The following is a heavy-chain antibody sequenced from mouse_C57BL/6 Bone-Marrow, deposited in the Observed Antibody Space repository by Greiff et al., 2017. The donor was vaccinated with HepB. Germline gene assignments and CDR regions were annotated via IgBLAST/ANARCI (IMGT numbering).Heavy chain of an antibody. J-gene: IGHJ4*01. CDR1: GFNIKDDY. Sequence: EVMLVESGAELVRPGASVKLSCTASGFNIKDDYMHWVKQRPEQGLEWIGWIDPENGDTEYASKFQGKATITADTSSNTAYLQLSSLTSEDTAVYYCTTRGVVATKDYAMDYWGQGTSVTVSS. V-gene: IGHV14-4*01. CDR2: IDPENGDT. D-gene: IGHD1-1*01. CDR3: TTRGVVATKDYAMDY.